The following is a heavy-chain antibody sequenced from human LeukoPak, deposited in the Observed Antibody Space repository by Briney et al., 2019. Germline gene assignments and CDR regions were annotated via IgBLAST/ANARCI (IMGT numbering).Heavy chain of an antibody. Sequence: SGTLSLTCAVSGGSISSSNWWSWVRQPPGKGLEWIGEIYHSGSTNYNPSLKSRVTISVDKSKNQFSLKLSSVTAADTAVYYCARAGSSGSYYRGWFDPWGQGTLVTVSS. D-gene: IGHD1-26*01. V-gene: IGHV4-4*02. CDR2: IYHSGST. J-gene: IGHJ5*02. CDR1: GGSISSSNW. CDR3: ARAGSSGSYYRGWFDP.